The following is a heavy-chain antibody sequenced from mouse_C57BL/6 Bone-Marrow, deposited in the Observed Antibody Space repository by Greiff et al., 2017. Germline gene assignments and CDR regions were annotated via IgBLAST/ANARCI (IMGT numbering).Heavy chain of an antibody. D-gene: IGHD1-1*02. CDR1: GYTFTSYW. Sequence: QVQLQQPGAELVRPGSSVKMSCKASGYTFTSYWMHWVKQRPIQGLEWIGNIYPSDSATHYNQKFKDKATLTVDKSSSTAYMQLSSLTSEDSSVYYCARELCWFFDVWGTGTTVTVSS. CDR3: ARELCWFFDV. CDR2: IYPSDSAT. J-gene: IGHJ1*03. V-gene: IGHV1-52*01.